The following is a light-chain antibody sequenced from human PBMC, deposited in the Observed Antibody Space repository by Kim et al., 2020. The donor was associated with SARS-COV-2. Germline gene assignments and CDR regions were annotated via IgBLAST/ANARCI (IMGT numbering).Light chain of an antibody. Sequence: LSVSPGERATHSCRASQNININLAWYQQKPGQPPRLLISGASTRATGIPARFSGSGSGTELSLTISSLQSEDFAVYYCQQYYNWYSFGQGTKLEI. CDR1: QNININ. CDR3: QQYYNWYS. V-gene: IGKV3-15*01. CDR2: GAS. J-gene: IGKJ2*01.